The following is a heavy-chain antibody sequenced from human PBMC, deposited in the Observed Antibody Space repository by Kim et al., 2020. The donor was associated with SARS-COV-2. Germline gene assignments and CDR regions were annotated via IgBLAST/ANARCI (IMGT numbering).Heavy chain of an antibody. V-gene: IGHV3-23*01. D-gene: IGHD3-10*01. J-gene: IGHJ6*02. Sequence: GGSLRLSCAASGFTFSSYAMSWVRQAPGKGLEWVSAISGSGGSTYYADSVKGRFTISRDNSKNTLYLQMNSLRAEDTAVYYCAKRGTPLLWFGEPISVDYYYGMDVWGQGTTVTVSS. CDR2: ISGSGGST. CDR1: GFTFSSYA. CDR3: AKRGTPLLWFGEPISVDYYYGMDV.